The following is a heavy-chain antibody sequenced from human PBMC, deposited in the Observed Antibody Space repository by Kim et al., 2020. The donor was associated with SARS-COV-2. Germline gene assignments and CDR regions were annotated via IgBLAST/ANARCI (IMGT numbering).Heavy chain of an antibody. J-gene: IGHJ4*02. V-gene: IGHV3-23*01. D-gene: IGHD2-15*01. CDR3: AKQLGYCSGGTCYFDS. Sequence: VRVRFPVSRDNARNTLYLQMNSLRAEDAAVYYCAKQLGYCSGGTCYFDSWGQGTLVTVSS.